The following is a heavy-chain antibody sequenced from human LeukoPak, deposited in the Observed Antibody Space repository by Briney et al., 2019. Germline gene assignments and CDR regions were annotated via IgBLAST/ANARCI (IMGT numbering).Heavy chain of an antibody. CDR3: AKGAYDYIEIAYFDY. D-gene: IGHD5-12*01. V-gene: IGHV3-23*01. CDR1: GCSFNNYA. J-gene: IGHJ4*02. Sequence: GGSLRLSCAASGCSFNNYAMNWVRQAPGKGLEWVSRIFGSSVSTFYADSVKGRFTISRDKSKNTLYLQMNSLRAEDTAVYYCAKGAYDYIEIAYFDYWGQGSLVTVSS. CDR2: IFGSSVST.